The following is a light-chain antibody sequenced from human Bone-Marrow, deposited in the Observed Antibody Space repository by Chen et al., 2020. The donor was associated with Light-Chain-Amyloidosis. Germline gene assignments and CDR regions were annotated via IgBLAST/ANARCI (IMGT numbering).Light chain of an antibody. J-gene: IGKJ2*01. CDR2: RTS. V-gene: IGKV1-5*03. CDR1: ENIDSW. Sequence: DIQMTQSPSTLSASVGDRVTITCRASENIDSWLAWYQQKPGKAPKVLIYRTSELESGVPSRFSGSGSGTEYTLAISSLQPDDLATYYCHQYQILYTFGQGTKLE. CDR3: HQYQILYT.